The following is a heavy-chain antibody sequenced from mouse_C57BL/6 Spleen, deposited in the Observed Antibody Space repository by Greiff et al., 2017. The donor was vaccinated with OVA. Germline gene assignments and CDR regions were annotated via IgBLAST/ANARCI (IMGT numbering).Heavy chain of an antibody. J-gene: IGHJ3*01. Sequence: QVQLQQPGAELVMPGASVKLSCKASGYTFTSYWMHWVKQRPGQGLEWIGEIDPSASYTNYNQKFKGKSTLTVDKSSSTAYMQLSSLTSEDSAVYYCARNRNYSNSWFAYWGQGTLVTVSA. CDR1: GYTFTSYW. CDR3: ARNRNYSNSWFAY. CDR2: IDPSASYT. V-gene: IGHV1-69*01. D-gene: IGHD2-5*01.